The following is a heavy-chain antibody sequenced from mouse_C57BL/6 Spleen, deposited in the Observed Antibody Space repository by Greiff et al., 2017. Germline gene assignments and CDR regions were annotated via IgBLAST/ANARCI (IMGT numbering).Heavy chain of an antibody. CDR3: AREGDYSNYKGYFDY. CDR2: ISYDGSN. CDR1: GYSITSGYY. V-gene: IGHV3-6*01. Sequence: EVQLQESGPGLVKPSPSLSFTCSVTGYSITSGYYWNWIRQFPGNKLEWMGYISYDGSNNYNPSLKNRISITRDTSKNQFFLKLNSVTTEDTATYYCAREGDYSNYKGYFDYWGQGTTLTVSS. J-gene: IGHJ2*01. D-gene: IGHD2-5*01.